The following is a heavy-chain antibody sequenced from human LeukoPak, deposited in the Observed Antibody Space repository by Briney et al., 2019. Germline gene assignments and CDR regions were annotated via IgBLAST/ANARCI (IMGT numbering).Heavy chain of an antibody. V-gene: IGHV3-11*01. CDR3: ARDFVVPAAMSEWYFDL. J-gene: IGHJ2*01. CDR1: GFTFSDYY. D-gene: IGHD2-2*01. Sequence: GGSLRLSCAASGFTFSDYYMSWIRQAPGKGLEWVSYIISSGSTIYYADSVKGRFTISRDKAKNSLFLQMNSLRAEDTAVYYCARDFVVPAAMSEWYFDLWGRGTLVTVSS. CDR2: IISSGSTI.